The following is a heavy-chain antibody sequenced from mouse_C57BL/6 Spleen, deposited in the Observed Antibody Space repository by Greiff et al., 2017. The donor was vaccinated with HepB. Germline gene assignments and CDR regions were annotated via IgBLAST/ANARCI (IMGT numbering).Heavy chain of an antibody. D-gene: IGHD3-2*02. CDR2: IDPSDSYT. CDR3: ASSKAGFDY. CDR1: GYTFTSYW. J-gene: IGHJ2*01. Sequence: QVQLKQPGAELVKPGASVKLSCKASGYTFTSYWMQWVKQRPGQGLEWIGEIDPSDSYTNYNQKFKGKATLTVDTSSSTAYMQLSSLTSEDSAVYYCASSKAGFDYWGQGTTLTFSS. V-gene: IGHV1-50*01.